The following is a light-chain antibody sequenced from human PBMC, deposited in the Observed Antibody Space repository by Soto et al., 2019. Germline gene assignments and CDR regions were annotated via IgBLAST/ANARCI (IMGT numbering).Light chain of an antibody. CDR1: SSNIGTGYD. CDR2: GNS. Sequence: QSVLTQPPSVSGAPRQRVTISCTGSSSNIGTGYDVHWYQQLPGTAPKLLIYGNSNRPAGVPDRFSGAKSGASASLAITGRQAKDEVDYYCQSYDISLTTWVFGGGTKLTVL. J-gene: IGLJ3*02. CDR3: QSYDISLTTWV. V-gene: IGLV1-40*01.